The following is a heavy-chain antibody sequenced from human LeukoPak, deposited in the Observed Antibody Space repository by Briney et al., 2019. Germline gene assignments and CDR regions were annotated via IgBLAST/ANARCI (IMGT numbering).Heavy chain of an antibody. J-gene: IGHJ4*02. CDR1: GYTCTGYY. V-gene: IGHV1-2*04. CDR2: SNPNSGGT. CDR3: ARGYDSVCGSSEFDY. D-gene: IGHD3-16*01. Sequence: ASVKVSCKASGYTCTGYYMHWVRQAPGQGLEWMGWSNPNSGGTNYAQKFQGWVTMTRDTSISTAYMELSRLRSDDTAVYYCARGYDSVCGSSEFDYWGQGTLVTVSS.